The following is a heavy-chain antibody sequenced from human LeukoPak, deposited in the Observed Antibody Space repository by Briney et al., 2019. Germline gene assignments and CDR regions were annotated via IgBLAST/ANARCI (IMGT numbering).Heavy chain of an antibody. CDR2: ISSSSSYT. CDR1: GFTFSDYY. J-gene: IGHJ6*04. CDR3: ARGGYYGSGSRPYGMDV. D-gene: IGHD3-10*01. Sequence: GGSLRLSCAASGFTFSDYYMSWIRQAPGKGLEWVSYISSSSSYTNYADSVKGRFTISRDNAKNSLYLQMNSLRAEDTAVYYCARGGYYGSGSRPYGMDVWGKGTTVTVSS. V-gene: IGHV3-11*06.